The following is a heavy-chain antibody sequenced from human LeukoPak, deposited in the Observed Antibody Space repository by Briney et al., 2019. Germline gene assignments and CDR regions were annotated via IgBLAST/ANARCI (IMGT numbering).Heavy chain of an antibody. CDR1: GFTFSSYA. V-gene: IGHV3-30-3*01. CDR3: ARDRSYGSGSYYRS. Sequence: GGSLRLSCAASGFTFSSYAMHWVRQAPGKGLEWVAVISYDGSNKYYADSVKGRFTISRDNSKNTLYLQMNSLSAEDTAVYYCARDRSYGSGSYYRSWGQGTLVTVSS. CDR2: ISYDGSNK. D-gene: IGHD3-10*01. J-gene: IGHJ4*02.